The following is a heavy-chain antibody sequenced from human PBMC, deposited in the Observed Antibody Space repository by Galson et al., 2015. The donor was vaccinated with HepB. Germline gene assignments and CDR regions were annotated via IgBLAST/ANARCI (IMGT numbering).Heavy chain of an antibody. CDR2: ISYDGSNK. CDR3: AARYDSSSWYYFDY. V-gene: IGHV3-30*04. D-gene: IGHD6-13*01. CDR1: GFTFSSYA. J-gene: IGHJ4*02. Sequence: SLRLSCAASGFTFSSYAMHWVRQAPGKGLEWVAVISYDGSNKYYADSVKGRFTISRDNSKNTLYLQMNSLRAEDTAVYYCAARYDSSSWYYFDYWGQGTLVTVSS.